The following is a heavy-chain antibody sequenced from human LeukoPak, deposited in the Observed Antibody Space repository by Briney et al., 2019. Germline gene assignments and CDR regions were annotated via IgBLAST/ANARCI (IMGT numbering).Heavy chain of an antibody. J-gene: IGHJ4*02. CDR3: AKEGNRFDCFDY. Sequence: PGGSLRLSCAASGFTFSSYWMSWVRQAPGKGLEWVSTISGRGGGTYYADSVKGRFTISRDNSKNTLYLQMNSLRAEDTAVYYCAKEGNRFDCFDYWGQGTLVTVSS. CDR1: GFTFSSYW. V-gene: IGHV3-23*01. CDR2: ISGRGGGT. D-gene: IGHD2-21*01.